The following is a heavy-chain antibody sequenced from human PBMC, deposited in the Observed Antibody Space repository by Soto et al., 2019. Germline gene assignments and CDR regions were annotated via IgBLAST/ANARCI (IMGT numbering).Heavy chain of an antibody. V-gene: IGHV4-31*03. CDR3: ARGGYDSSGSANAFDI. D-gene: IGHD3-22*01. CDR1: GGSISSGGYY. Sequence: SETLSLTCTVSGGSISSGGYYWSWIRQHPGKGLDWIGYIHYSGRTYYNPSLKSRVSISVDTSKNQFSLKLSSVTAADTAVYYCARGGYDSSGSANAFDIWGQGTMVTVSS. CDR2: IHYSGRT. J-gene: IGHJ3*02.